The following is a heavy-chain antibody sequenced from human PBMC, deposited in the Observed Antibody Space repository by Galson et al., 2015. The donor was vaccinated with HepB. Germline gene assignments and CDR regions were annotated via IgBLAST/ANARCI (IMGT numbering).Heavy chain of an antibody. CDR1: GGTFSSYA. CDR3: ARVVDTAMGPFDY. J-gene: IGHJ4*02. V-gene: IGHV1-69*04. CDR2: IIPILGIA. Sequence: SVKVSCKASGGTFSSYAISWVRQAPGQGLEWMGRIIPILGIANYAQKFQGRVTITADKSTSTAYMELSGLRSEDTAVYYCARVVDTAMGPFDYWGQGTLVTVSS. D-gene: IGHD5-18*01.